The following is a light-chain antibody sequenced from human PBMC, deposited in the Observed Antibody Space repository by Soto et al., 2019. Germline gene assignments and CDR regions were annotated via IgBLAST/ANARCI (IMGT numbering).Light chain of an antibody. J-gene: IGKJ1*01. CDR2: DAS. Sequence: IPMTQSPSTLSASVGDTVTVPCRASQSVSGWLAWYQQKPGEAPKILIYDASSLGSGVPSRFSGSASGTEFTLTISSLQPDDFATYYCQQYDTYSWTFGRGTKVDI. CDR3: QQYDTYSWT. V-gene: IGKV1-5*01. CDR1: QSVSGW.